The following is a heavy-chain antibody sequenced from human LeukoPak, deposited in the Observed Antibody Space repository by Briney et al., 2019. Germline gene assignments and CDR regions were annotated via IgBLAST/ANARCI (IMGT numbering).Heavy chain of an antibody. D-gene: IGHD1-14*01. J-gene: IGHJ4*02. CDR1: RYTIITSG. CDR2: IATYNGDT. Sequence: ASVKVSCGTSRYTIITSGFTWVRQAPGEGLEWMGWIATYNGDTKYAQKFQDRVIMTTDTSTRTAYMELRNLRSDDTAIYYCARDGAVGYCHGTTCQSWDYWGQGTLVTVSS. CDR3: ARDGAVGYCHGTTCQSWDY. V-gene: IGHV1-18*01.